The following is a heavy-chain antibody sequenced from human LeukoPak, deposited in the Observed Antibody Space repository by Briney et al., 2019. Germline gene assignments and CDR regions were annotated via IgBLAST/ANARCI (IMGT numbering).Heavy chain of an antibody. Sequence: SVKVSCKASGGTLSSYAISWVRQAPGQGLEWMGGIIPIFGTANYAQKFQGRVTITADESTSTAYMELSSLRSEDTAVYYCARVPLGGSYKSHAFDIWGQGTMVTVSS. CDR3: ARVPLGGSYKSHAFDI. D-gene: IGHD1-26*01. CDR2: IIPIFGTA. J-gene: IGHJ3*02. CDR1: GGTLSSYA. V-gene: IGHV1-69*13.